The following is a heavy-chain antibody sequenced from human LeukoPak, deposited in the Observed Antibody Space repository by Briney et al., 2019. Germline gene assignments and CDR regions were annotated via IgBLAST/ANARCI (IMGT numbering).Heavy chain of an antibody. CDR2: IYKSGST. D-gene: IGHD3-22*01. J-gene: IGHJ4*02. Sequence: SETLSLTCTVSGGSIGWDYWSWIRQSAGKGLEWIGRIYKSGSTNYNPSFRSRVTMSVDTSKNQFSLSVTSVTAADTAVYYCAREEYFQDSNGYSYYFNSWGQGSLVTVSS. V-gene: IGHV4-4*07. CDR1: GGSIGWDY. CDR3: AREEYFQDSNGYSYYFNS.